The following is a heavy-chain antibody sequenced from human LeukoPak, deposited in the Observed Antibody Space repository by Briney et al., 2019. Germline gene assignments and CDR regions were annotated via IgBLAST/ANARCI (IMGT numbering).Heavy chain of an antibody. J-gene: IGHJ4*02. CDR1: GGSISSGSYY. Sequence: SETLSLTCTVAGGSISSGSYYWSWIRQPAGKGLEWIGRIYTSGSTNYNSSLKSRVTISVDTSKNQFSLKLSSVTAADTAVYYCAREDNYYDSSTIDYWGQGTLVTVS. CDR3: AREDNYYDSSTIDY. V-gene: IGHV4-61*02. D-gene: IGHD3-22*01. CDR2: IYTSGST.